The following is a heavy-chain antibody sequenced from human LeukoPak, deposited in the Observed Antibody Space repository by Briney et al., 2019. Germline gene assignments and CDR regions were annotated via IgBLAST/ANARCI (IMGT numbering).Heavy chain of an antibody. CDR1: GGTFSSYA. CDR2: IIPIFGTA. CDR3: ARGIAARPDYGLYNWFDP. J-gene: IGHJ5*02. V-gene: IGHV1-69*13. Sequence: ASVKVSCKASGGTFSSYAISWVRQAPGQELEWMGGIIPIFGTANYAQKFQGRVTITADESTSTAYMELSSLRSEDTAVYYCARGIAARPDYGLYNWFDPWGQGTLVTVSS. D-gene: IGHD6-6*01.